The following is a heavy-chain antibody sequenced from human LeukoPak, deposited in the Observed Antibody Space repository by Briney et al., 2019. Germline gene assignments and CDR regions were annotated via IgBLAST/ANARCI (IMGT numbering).Heavy chain of an antibody. V-gene: IGHV1-8*01. D-gene: IGHD2-2*02. CDR3: ARDPTRQLLYVAYY. CDR1: GYTFTSYD. Sequence: ASVKVSCKASGYTFTSYDINWVRQATGQGLEWMGWMNPNSGNTGYAQKLQGRVTMTTNTSTSTAYMELRSLRSDDTAVYYCARDPTRQLLYVAYYWGQGTLVTVSS. CDR2: MNPNSGNT. J-gene: IGHJ4*02.